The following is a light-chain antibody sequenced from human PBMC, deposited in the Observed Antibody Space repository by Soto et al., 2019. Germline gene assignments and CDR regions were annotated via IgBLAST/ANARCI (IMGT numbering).Light chain of an antibody. J-gene: IGKJ4*01. Sequence: DIVLTQSPDSLAVSLGERATINCKSSQSVLYSSNNKNYLAWYQQKPGQAPRLLIHDASTRATGFPDRFSGSGSGTDFTLTISRLEPEDFAVYYCQQYGSSPALTFGGGTKVDIK. V-gene: IGKV4-1*01. CDR2: DAS. CDR1: QSVLYSSNNKNY. CDR3: QQYGSSPALT.